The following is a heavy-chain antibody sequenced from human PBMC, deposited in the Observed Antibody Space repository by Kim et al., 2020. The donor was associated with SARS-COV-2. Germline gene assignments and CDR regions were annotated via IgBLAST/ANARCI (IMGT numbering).Heavy chain of an antibody. V-gene: IGHV5-51*01. Sequence: YSPSCQGQVIISADKSISTAYLQWSSLKASDTAMYYCARSRGSSTSCYEYWGQGTLVTVSS. J-gene: IGHJ1*01. D-gene: IGHD2-2*01. CDR3: ARSRGSSTSCYEY.